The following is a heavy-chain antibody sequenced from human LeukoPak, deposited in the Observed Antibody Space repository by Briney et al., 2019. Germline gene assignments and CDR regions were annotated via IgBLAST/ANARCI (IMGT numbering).Heavy chain of an antibody. CDR1: GFTFDDYA. CDR2: ISWNSGSI. Sequence: GGSLRLSCAASGFTFDDYAMHWVRQAPGKGLEWVSGISWNSGSIGYADSVKGRFTISRDNAKNSLYLQMNSLRAEDTALYYCAKGNYGDHGWDLDYFDYWGQGTLVTVSS. CDR3: AKGNYGDHGWDLDYFDY. V-gene: IGHV3-9*01. J-gene: IGHJ4*02. D-gene: IGHD4-17*01.